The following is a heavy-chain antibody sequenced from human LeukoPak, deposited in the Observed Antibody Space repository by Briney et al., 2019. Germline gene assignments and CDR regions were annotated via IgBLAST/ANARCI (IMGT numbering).Heavy chain of an antibody. V-gene: IGHV3-23*01. CDR3: AKATVLRFLEWSFDY. D-gene: IGHD3-3*01. J-gene: IGHJ4*02. Sequence: GGSLRLSCAASGFTFGSYAMSWVRQAPGKGLEWVSAISGSGGSTYYADSVKGRFTISRDNSKNTLYLQMNSLRAEDTAVYYCAKATVLRFLEWSFDYWGQGTLVTVSS. CDR2: ISGSGGST. CDR1: GFTFGSYA.